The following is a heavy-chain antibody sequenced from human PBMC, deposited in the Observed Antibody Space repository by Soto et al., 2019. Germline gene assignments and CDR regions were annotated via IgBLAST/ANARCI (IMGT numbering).Heavy chain of an antibody. CDR2: IYYSGST. V-gene: IGHV4-59*08. J-gene: IGHJ2*01. CDR1: GGSISSYY. D-gene: IGHD3-9*01. Sequence: QVQLQESGPGLVKPSETLSLTCTVSGGSISSYYWSWIRQPPGKGLEWIGYIYYSGSTNYNPSLTSRVTISGDTSKNQFSLKLSSVTAADTAVYYCARTEDILTGSASSDYWYFDLWGRGTLVTVSS. CDR3: ARTEDILTGSASSDYWYFDL.